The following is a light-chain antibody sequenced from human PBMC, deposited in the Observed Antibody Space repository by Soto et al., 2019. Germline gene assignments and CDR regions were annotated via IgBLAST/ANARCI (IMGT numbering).Light chain of an antibody. Sequence: DIQLTQSPSSLSASVGDRVTITCQASLDVNNYLNWYQQKPGKAPKLLIYDASKLETEVPSRFSGSGSRTHFTFTISSLQPEDIGTYYCHQFENLPLTFGGGTKVEIK. J-gene: IGKJ4*01. CDR1: LDVNNY. CDR2: DAS. V-gene: IGKV1-33*01. CDR3: HQFENLPLT.